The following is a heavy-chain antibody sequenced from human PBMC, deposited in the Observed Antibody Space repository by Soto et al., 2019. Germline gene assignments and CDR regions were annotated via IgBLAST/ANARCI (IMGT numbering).Heavy chain of an antibody. V-gene: IGHV4-34*01. CDR2: INHSGST. D-gene: IGHD4-17*01. J-gene: IGHJ4*02. CDR1: GGSFSGYY. Sequence: SETLSLTCAVYGGSFSGYYWSWIRQPPGKGLEWIGEINHSGSTNYNPSLKSRVTISVDTSKNQFSLKLSSVTAADTAVYYCARGILREDEPGLIRWGQGTLVTVSS. CDR3: ARGILREDEPGLIR.